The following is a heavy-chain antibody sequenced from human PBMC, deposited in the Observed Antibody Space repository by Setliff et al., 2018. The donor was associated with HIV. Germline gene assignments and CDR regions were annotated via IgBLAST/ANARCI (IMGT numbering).Heavy chain of an antibody. J-gene: IGHJ3*02. CDR1: GGSMRGYY. Sequence: SETLSLTCTVSGGSMRGYYWSWIRQPAGKGLEWIGHIYPTGSTDYNPSLKSRVTMSIDTSKNQFSLKLSSMTAADTALYYCAREVDNPRDAFDIWAQGTMVTVSS. CDR2: IYPTGST. V-gene: IGHV4-4*07. CDR3: AREVDNPRDAFDI.